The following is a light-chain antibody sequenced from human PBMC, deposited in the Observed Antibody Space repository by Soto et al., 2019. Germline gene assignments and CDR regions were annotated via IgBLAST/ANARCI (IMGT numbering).Light chain of an antibody. V-gene: IGLV1-44*01. CDR2: NNN. J-gene: IGLJ2*01. Sequence: QAVVTQPPSASGTPGQRVTIFCSGSSSSFGRNTVNWYQHLPGTAPRLLIFNNNQWPSGVPDRFSGSKSGTSASLAISGLQSEDEADYYCAAWDDILNAVVFGGGTQLTVL. CDR3: AAWDDILNAVV. CDR1: SSSFGRNT.